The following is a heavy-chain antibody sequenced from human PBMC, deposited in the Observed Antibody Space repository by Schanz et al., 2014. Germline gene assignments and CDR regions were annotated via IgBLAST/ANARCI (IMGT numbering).Heavy chain of an antibody. CDR1: GYTLSAYS. V-gene: IGHV1-46*03. Sequence: QVQLVQSGTQVKKPGASVKVSCKASGYTLSAYSLHWVRQAPGQGLEWMGIINLSGGSTNNAQKFQCRITLTTDTATSTLYLELSSLRSDDSAVYFCGRGFSRSYIDFWGQGTLITVSS. CDR2: INLSGGST. D-gene: IGHD6-6*01. CDR3: GRGFSRSYIDF. J-gene: IGHJ4*02.